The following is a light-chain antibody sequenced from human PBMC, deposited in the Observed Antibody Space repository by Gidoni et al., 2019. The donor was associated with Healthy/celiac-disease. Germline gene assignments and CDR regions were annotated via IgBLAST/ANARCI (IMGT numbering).Light chain of an antibody. CDR2: GAS. J-gene: IGKJ2*01. V-gene: IGKV3-15*01. CDR1: QSVSST. CDR3: QQYNNWPPS. Sequence: IVMTQSPATLSGSSGERATLPCRASQSVSSTLAWYQQKPGKAPRLLIYGASNRATGIPARFSGSGSGTEFTLTISSLQSEDFAVYYCQQYNNWPPSFGQGTKLEIK.